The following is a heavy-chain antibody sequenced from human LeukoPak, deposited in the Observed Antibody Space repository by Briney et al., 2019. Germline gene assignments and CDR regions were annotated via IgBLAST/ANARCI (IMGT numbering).Heavy chain of an antibody. D-gene: IGHD4/OR15-4a*01. CDR1: GGSFSGYY. Sequence: PSETLSLTCAVYGGSFSGYYWSWIRQPPGKGLEWIGEINHSGSTNYNPSLKSRVTISVDTSKNQFSLKLSSVTAADTAVYYCARGRRVLRGPNNWFDPWGQGTLVTVSS. CDR3: ARGRRVLRGPNNWFDP. CDR2: INHSGST. V-gene: IGHV4-34*01. J-gene: IGHJ5*02.